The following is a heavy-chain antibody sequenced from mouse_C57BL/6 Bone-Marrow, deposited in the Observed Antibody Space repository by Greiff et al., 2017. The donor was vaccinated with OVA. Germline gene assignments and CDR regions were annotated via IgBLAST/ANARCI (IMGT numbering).Heavy chain of an antibody. J-gene: IGHJ2*01. Sequence: EVKLVESGAELVKPGASVKLSCTASGFNIKDYYMHWVKQRTEQGLEWIGRIDPEDGETKYAPKFQGKGTITADTSSNTAYLQLSSLTSEDTAVYYCASYYYGSYFDYWGQGTTLTVSS. CDR1: GFNIKDYY. V-gene: IGHV14-2*01. CDR2: IDPEDGET. D-gene: IGHD1-1*01. CDR3: ASYYYGSYFDY.